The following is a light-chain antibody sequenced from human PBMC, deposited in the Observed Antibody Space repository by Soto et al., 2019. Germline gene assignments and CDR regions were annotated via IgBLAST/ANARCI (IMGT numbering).Light chain of an antibody. V-gene: IGKV3-11*01. CDR3: QQRYNRYT. CDR2: DAS. Sequence: EIVLTQSPATLSLSPGERATLSCRASQSISSYLAWFQQKPGQAPRLLIYDASSRATGIPARFSGSGSGTDVTLTISSVESEDSAAYYCQQRYNRYTFGQVTKLEIK. J-gene: IGKJ2*01. CDR1: QSISSY.